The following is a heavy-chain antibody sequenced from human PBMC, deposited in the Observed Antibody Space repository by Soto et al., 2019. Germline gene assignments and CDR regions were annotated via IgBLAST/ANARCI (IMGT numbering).Heavy chain of an antibody. CDR2: ISYDGSNK. J-gene: IGHJ4*02. V-gene: IGHV3-30*18. Sequence: GGSLRLSCAASGFTFSSYGMHWVRQAPGKGLEWVAVISYDGSNKYYADSVKGRFTISRDNSKNTLYLQMNSLRAEDTAVYYCAKDAGGGSFFGLDYWGQGTLVTVSS. D-gene: IGHD2-15*01. CDR3: AKDAGGGSFFGLDY. CDR1: GFTFSSYG.